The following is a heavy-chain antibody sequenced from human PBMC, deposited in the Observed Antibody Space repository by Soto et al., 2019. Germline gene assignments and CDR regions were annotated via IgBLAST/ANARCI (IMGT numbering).Heavy chain of an antibody. V-gene: IGHV3-53*01. D-gene: IGHD1-1*01. CDR3: ARVWNYYYGMDV. J-gene: IGHJ6*02. CDR1: GFTVSSNY. CDR2: IYSGGST. Sequence: GGSLRLSCAASGFTVSSNYMSWVRQAPGKGLEWVSVIYSGGSTYYADSVKGRFTISRDNSKNTLYLQMNSLRAEDTAVYYCARVWNYYYGMDVWGQGTTVTVS.